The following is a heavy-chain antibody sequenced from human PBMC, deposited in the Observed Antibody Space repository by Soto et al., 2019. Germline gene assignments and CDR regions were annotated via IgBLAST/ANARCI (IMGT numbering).Heavy chain of an antibody. V-gene: IGHV3-23*01. D-gene: IGHD1-26*01. CDR1: EFTFSKYA. Sequence: EEQLLESGGGLAQPGGSLRLSCAGSEFTFSKYAMTWVRQAPGKGPEWVSTITRSGDSTYYADSVKGRFTVSRDNSQNTLWLQMNSLRAEDTAVYYCAKEGTESGSYYYFDHWGRGTLVFVSS. CDR2: ITRSGDST. J-gene: IGHJ4*02. CDR3: AKEGTESGSYYYFDH.